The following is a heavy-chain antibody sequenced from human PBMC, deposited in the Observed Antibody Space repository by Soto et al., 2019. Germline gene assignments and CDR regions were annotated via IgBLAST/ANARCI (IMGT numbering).Heavy chain of an antibody. CDR2: INGRSNYK. D-gene: IGHD1-26*01. J-gene: IGHJ4*02. V-gene: IGHV3-21*02. Sequence: EVQLVESGGGLVAPGGSLRLSCVASGFALTTYTMNWVRQAPGTGLEWVSSINGRSNYKYYSDSVKGRFTVSRDNAQNSLFLQMSRLVPEDTAVYYCVREDGVVGASSAFDSWGQGTLVTVSS. CDR3: VREDGVVGASSAFDS. CDR1: GFALTTYT.